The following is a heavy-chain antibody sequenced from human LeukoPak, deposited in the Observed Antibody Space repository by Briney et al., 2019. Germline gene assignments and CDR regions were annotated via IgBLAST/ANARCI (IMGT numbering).Heavy chain of an antibody. J-gene: IGHJ4*02. Sequence: PSQTLSLTCTDSGASISSGDYYWSWIRQPPGKGLEWIGNIYYSGSTYQNPSFKSRVTILVDTSKNQFSLKLSSVTAADTAVYYCVRRYCSGGRCYLDYWGQGTLVTVSS. D-gene: IGHD2-15*01. V-gene: IGHV4-30-4*01. CDR1: GASISSGDYY. CDR2: IYYSGST. CDR3: VRRYCSGGRCYLDY.